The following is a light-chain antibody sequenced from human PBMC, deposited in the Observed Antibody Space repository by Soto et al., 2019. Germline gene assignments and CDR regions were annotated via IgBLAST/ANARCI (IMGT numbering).Light chain of an antibody. CDR1: QSVSGN. J-gene: IGKJ4*01. CDR3: QQYNDWPPLT. CDR2: GAS. Sequence: EIVMTQSPATLSVSPGERATLSCRASQSVSGNLAWYQQKPGQAPRLVIYGASTRATGIPARFSGSGSGTEFTLTITSLQSEDFAVYYCQQYNDWPPLTFGGGTKVEIK. V-gene: IGKV3-15*01.